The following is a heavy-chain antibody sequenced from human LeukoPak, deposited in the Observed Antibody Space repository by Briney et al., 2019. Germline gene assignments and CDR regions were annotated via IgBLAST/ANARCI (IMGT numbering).Heavy chain of an antibody. D-gene: IGHD6-19*01. Sequence: GSSLRLSCTASGLTFSSYTMHWVRQAPGKGLEWVAALSYDGSNKYYADSVKGRFTISRDNAKNSLYLQMNSLRAEDTAVYYCARDLHKVYSSGWYSPLFGYWGQGTLVTVSS. CDR2: LSYDGSNK. V-gene: IGHV3-30*04. CDR3: ARDLHKVYSSGWYSPLFGY. CDR1: GLTFSSYT. J-gene: IGHJ4*02.